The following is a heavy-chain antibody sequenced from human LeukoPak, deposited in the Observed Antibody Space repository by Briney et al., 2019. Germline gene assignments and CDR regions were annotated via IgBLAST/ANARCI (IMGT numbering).Heavy chain of an antibody. D-gene: IGHD4-11*01. J-gene: IGHJ4*02. CDR3: SRDHPGSNSLNS. V-gene: IGHV3-74*01. Sequence: PGGSLRLSCAASGFTFNNYWMHWVRQAPGKGLEWVSRLKTDGSRTNYADSVEGRFTISRDNTNNTLYLQMNSLRAEDTAIYYCSRDHPGSNSLNSWGQGTLVTVSS. CDR1: GFTFNNYW. CDR2: LKTDGSRT.